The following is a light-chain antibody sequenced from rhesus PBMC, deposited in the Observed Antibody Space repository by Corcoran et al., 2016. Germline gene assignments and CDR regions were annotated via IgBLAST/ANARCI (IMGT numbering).Light chain of an antibody. J-gene: IGKJ2*01. V-gene: IGKV1-25*01. CDR1: QVISND. Sequence: DIQMTQSPSSLSASVGDRVTITCRASQVISNDLAWYQQKPGETPKLLIFETSSLQSGIPSRFSGSGSGTDFTLTISSLQSEDFATYYCQQYYNTPYSFGQGTKVEIK. CDR2: ETS. CDR3: QQYYNTPYS.